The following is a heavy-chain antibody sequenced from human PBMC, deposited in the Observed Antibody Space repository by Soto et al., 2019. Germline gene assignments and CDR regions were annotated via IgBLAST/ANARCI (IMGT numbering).Heavy chain of an antibody. Sequence: QVQLVQSGAEVKKPGSSVKVSCRPSGGSFTLYGISWVRQAPGQGLEWMGGIIPRFGSPNYAPYFLGRVTITSDESTSTVYMRLSSQRIEDTAIYYWARGRIAAALVSYYGMEVWGQGAAVAGSS. CDR1: GGSFTLYG. V-gene: IGHV1-69*01. CDR3: ARGRIAAALVSYYGMEV. D-gene: IGHD6-13*01. J-gene: IGHJ6*01. CDR2: IIPRFGSP.